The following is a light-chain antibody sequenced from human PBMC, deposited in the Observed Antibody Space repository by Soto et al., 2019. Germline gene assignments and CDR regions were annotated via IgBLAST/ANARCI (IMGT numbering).Light chain of an antibody. CDR3: QQYNSFSQWT. Sequence: DSQMTQSPSTVSASVGDRVTITCRASQSISTWLAWYQQKPGKAPNLLIYKASSLESGVPSRLSGSGSGTEFTLTISSLQPDDFATYYCQQYNSFSQWTFGQGTKVDIK. J-gene: IGKJ1*01. CDR2: KAS. CDR1: QSISTW. V-gene: IGKV1-5*03.